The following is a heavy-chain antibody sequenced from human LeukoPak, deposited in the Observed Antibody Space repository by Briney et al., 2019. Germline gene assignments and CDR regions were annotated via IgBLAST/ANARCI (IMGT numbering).Heavy chain of an antibody. J-gene: IGHJ6*03. D-gene: IGHD3-3*01. Sequence: GGSLRLSCAASGFTFSDYYMSWIRQAPGKGLEWVSYISSSAATIYYADSVKGRFTISRDNAKKSLYLQMNSLRAEDTAVYYCAREASDFWSGFLAYSRNYYYYYYMDVWGKGTTVTVSS. CDR3: AREASDFWSGFLAYSRNYYYYYYMDV. V-gene: IGHV3-11*04. CDR1: GFTFSDYY. CDR2: ISSSAATI.